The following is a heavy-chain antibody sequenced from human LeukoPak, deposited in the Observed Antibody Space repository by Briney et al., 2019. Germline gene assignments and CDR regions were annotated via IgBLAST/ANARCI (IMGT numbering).Heavy chain of an antibody. V-gene: IGHV4-39*01. J-gene: IGHJ5*01. D-gene: IGHD2-2*02. CDR2: IHHTGTT. Sequence: PSETLSLTCSVSGASVNSITYYGGWIRLPPGKGLEWIGSIHHTGTTYYNPSLKSRVAISVDTSKNQFSLKLDSVTAADTAVYYCARHALITAISTYNWFDSWGQGTLVTVSS. CDR3: ARHALITAISTYNWFDS. CDR1: GASVNSITYY.